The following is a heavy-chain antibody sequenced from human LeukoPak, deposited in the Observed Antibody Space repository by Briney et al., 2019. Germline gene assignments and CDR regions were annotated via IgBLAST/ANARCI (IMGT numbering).Heavy chain of an antibody. V-gene: IGHV1-2*02. CDR2: IIPNSGAT. CDR3: ARGPAIVIDF. D-gene: IGHD2-21*01. J-gene: IGHJ4*02. CDR1: GYTFTGYF. Sequence: ASVKVSCKASGYTFTGYFLHWVREAPGQGLEWMGWIIPNSGATNYARKFQGRVTMTRDTSISAAYLDLGSLTSDDTAMYYCARGPAIVIDFWGQGTLVTVSS.